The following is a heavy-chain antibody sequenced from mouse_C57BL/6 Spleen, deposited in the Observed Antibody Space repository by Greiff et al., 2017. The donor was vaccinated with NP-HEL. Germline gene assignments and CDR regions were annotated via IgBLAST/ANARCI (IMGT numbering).Heavy chain of an antibody. D-gene: IGHD2-2*01. J-gene: IGHJ3*01. CDR2: INPNNGGT. CDR3: ARKGYGYDDEVAY. CDR1: GYTFTDYN. V-gene: IGHV1-18*01. Sequence: EVQLQQSGPELVKPGASVKIPCKASGYTFTDYNMDWVKQSHGKSLEWIGDINPNNGGTIYNQKFKGKATLTVDMSSSTAYMELRSLTSEDTAVYYCARKGYGYDDEVAYWGQGTLVTVSA.